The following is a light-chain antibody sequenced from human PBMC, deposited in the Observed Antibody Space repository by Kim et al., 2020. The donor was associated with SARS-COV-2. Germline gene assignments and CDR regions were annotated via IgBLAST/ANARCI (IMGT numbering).Light chain of an antibody. V-gene: IGLV3-25*03. J-gene: IGLJ1*01. Sequence: SYELTQPPSVSVSPGQTARITCSGDALPKQYAYWYQQKPGQAPVLVIYKDSERPSGIPERFSGSSSGTTVTLTISGVQAEDAADYYCQSADSSGTFYVFG. CDR2: KDS. CDR3: QSADSSGTFYV. CDR1: ALPKQY.